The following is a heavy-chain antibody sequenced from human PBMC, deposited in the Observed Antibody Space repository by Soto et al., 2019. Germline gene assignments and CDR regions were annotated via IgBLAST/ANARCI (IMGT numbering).Heavy chain of an antibody. CDR3: ARDPYYDFWSGQAGYFDY. J-gene: IGHJ4*02. D-gene: IGHD3-3*01. Sequence: QVQLVQSGAEVKKPGASVKVSCKASGYTFTSYAMHWVRQAPGQRLEWMGWINAGNGNTKYSQKFQGRVTITRDTAASKAYMELSSLRSEDTAVYYCARDPYYDFWSGQAGYFDYWGQGTLVTVSS. V-gene: IGHV1-3*01. CDR2: INAGNGNT. CDR1: GYTFTSYA.